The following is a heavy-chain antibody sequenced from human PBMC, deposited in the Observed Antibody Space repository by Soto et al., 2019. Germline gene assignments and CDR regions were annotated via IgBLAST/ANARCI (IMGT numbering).Heavy chain of an antibody. Sequence: QVQLVQSGAEVKKPGASVKVSCKVSGYTLTELSMHWVRQAPGKGLEWMGGFDPEDGETIYAQKFQGRVTMTEDTSTDTAYMELISLRSEDTAVYYCATALWIQLWFRGYYGMDVWGQGTTVTVSS. CDR3: ATALWIQLWFRGYYGMDV. CDR1: GYTLTELS. CDR2: FDPEDGET. J-gene: IGHJ6*02. V-gene: IGHV1-24*01. D-gene: IGHD5-18*01.